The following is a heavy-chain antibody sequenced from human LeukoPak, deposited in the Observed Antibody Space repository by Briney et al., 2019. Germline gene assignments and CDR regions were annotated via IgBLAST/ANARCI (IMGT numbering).Heavy chain of an antibody. D-gene: IGHD6-13*01. J-gene: IGHJ4*02. CDR3: AKVPAGTSFDY. V-gene: IGHV3-21*01. CDR2: ISSTSSYI. Sequence: GGSLRLSCAASGFTFSNYNFYWVRQAPGKGLEWVSSISSTSSYIYYADSMKGRFTISRDNAKNSLYLQMNSLRAEDTAVYYCAKVPAGTSFDYWGQGTLVTVSS. CDR1: GFTFSNYN.